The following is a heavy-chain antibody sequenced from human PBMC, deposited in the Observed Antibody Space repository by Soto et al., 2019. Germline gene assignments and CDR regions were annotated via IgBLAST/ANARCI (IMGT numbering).Heavy chain of an antibody. CDR1: GGSISDYY. CDR2: IYYSGST. D-gene: IGHD6-13*01. V-gene: IGHV4-30-4*01. J-gene: IGHJ5*02. CDR3: ARERPDGSRLAP. Sequence: SETLSLTCTVSGGSISDYYWSWIRQPPGKGLEWIGYIYYSGSTYYNPSLKSRVTISVDTSKNQFSLKLSSVTAADTAVYYCARERPDGSRLAPWGQGTLVTVSS.